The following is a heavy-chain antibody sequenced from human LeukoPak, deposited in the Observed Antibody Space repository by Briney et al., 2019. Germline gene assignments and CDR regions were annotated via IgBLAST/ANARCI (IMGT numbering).Heavy chain of an antibody. D-gene: IGHD5-24*01. J-gene: IGHJ4*02. CDR1: GGSISSYY. V-gene: IGHV4-59*08. CDR3: ARLVEMATITEYYFDY. Sequence: SETLSLTCTVSGGSISSYYWSWIRQPPGKGLEWIGYIYYSGSTNYNPSLKSRVTISVDTSKNQFSLKLSSVTAADTAVYYCARLVEMATITEYYFDYWGQGTLVTVSS. CDR2: IYYSGST.